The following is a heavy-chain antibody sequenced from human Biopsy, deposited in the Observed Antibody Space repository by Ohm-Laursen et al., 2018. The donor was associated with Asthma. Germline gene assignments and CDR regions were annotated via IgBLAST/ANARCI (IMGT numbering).Heavy chain of an antibody. D-gene: IGHD6-19*01. CDR3: ARCQVGYSSGWSLLLKKIYYSGMDV. J-gene: IGHJ6*02. CDR1: GGTFSNFA. V-gene: IGHV1-69*01. CDR2: IMTVFGTT. Sequence: GSSVKVSCKPPGGTFSNFAISWVRQAPGQGLEWLGGIMTVFGTTNYAQKSQGRVTITADESTSTAYMEVTSLRSEDTAMYYCARCQVGYSSGWSLLLKKIYYSGMDVWGQGTAVTVSS.